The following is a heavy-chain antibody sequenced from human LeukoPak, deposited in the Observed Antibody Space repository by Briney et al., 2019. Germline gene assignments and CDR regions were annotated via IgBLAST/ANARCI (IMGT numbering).Heavy chain of an antibody. CDR3: TRQGPLREAFAFDI. J-gene: IGHJ3*02. Sequence: GGSLRLSCAASGFTFSSYGMSWVRQAPGKGLEWVSAISGSGGSTYYADSVKGRFTISRDNSKNTLYLQMNSLKTEDTAVYYCTRQGPLREAFAFDIWGQGTMVTVSS. CDR2: ISGSGGST. V-gene: IGHV3-23*01. D-gene: IGHD4-17*01. CDR1: GFTFSSYG.